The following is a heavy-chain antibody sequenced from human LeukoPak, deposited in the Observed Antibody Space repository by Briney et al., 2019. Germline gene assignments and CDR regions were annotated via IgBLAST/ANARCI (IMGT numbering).Heavy chain of an antibody. CDR3: ARKIKDWNYGDYGMDV. Sequence: SVTVSCKASGGTFSSYAISWVRQAPGQGLEWMGGIIPIFGTANYAQKFQGRVTITADESTSTAYMELSSLRSEDTAVYYCARKIKDWNYGDYGMDVWGQGTTVTVSS. CDR1: GGTFSSYA. CDR2: IIPIFGTA. J-gene: IGHJ6*02. D-gene: IGHD1-7*01. V-gene: IGHV1-69*13.